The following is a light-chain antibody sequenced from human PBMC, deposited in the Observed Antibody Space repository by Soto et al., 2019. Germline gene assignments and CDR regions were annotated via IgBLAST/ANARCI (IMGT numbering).Light chain of an antibody. CDR2: GAS. Sequence: EIVLTQSPGTLSLSPGERATLSCRASQSVSSSYLAWYQQKPGQAPRLLIYGASSRATGIPDRFSGSGSGTAFTLTISRLEPEAFAVYYCQQYGSSPPRTFGQGTKVEIK. J-gene: IGKJ1*01. CDR3: QQYGSSPPRT. V-gene: IGKV3-20*01. CDR1: QSVSSSY.